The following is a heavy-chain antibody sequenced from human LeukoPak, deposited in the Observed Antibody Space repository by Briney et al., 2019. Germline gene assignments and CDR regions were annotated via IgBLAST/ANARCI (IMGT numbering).Heavy chain of an antibody. CDR2: ISYDGSNK. D-gene: IGHD5/OR15-5a*01. CDR1: GFTFSSYA. Sequence: QPGRSLRLSCAASGFTFSSYAMHWVRQAPGKGLEWVAVISYDGSNKYYADSVKGRFTISRDNSKNTLYLQMNSLRAEDTAVYYCARDLRRFAAYYFDYWGQGTLVTVSS. V-gene: IGHV3-30-3*01. CDR3: ARDLRRFAAYYFDY. J-gene: IGHJ4*02.